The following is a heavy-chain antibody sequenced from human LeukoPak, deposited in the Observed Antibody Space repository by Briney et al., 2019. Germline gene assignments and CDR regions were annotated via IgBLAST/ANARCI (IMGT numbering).Heavy chain of an antibody. CDR3: ARERAMVRGYFDY. V-gene: IGHV3-53*01. J-gene: IGHJ4*02. D-gene: IGHD3-10*01. Sequence: GGSLRLSCAASGFTLSSYGMHWVRQAPGKGLEWVSVIYSGGSTYYADSVKGRFTISRDNSKNTLYLQMNSLRAEDTAVYYCARERAMVRGYFDYWGQGTLVTVSS. CDR1: GFTLSSYG. CDR2: IYSGGST.